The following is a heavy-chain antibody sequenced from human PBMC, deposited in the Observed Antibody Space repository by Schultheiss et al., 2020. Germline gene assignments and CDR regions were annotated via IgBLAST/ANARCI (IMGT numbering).Heavy chain of an antibody. CDR3: ARLSGVMGAFDI. D-gene: IGHD3-16*01. Sequence: SETLSLTCTVSGGSISSYYWSWIRQPPEKGLEWIGSIYYSGSTYYNPSLKSRLTISVDTSKSQFSLKVTSVTAADTGVYYCARLSGVMGAFDIWGQGTMVTVSS. CDR1: GGSISSYY. CDR2: IYYSGST. V-gene: IGHV4-59*08. J-gene: IGHJ3*02.